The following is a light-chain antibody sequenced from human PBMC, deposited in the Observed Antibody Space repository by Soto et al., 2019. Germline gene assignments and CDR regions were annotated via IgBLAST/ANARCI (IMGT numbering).Light chain of an antibody. CDR2: GAS. J-gene: IGKJ4*01. Sequence: EIVMTQSPATLSVSRGERATLSCRANQAISSNLAWYQQKPGQAPRLLIYGASTRATGIPDRFSGSGSGTEFTLTISSLQSEDFAVYYCQHYNNWLGTFGGGTMVDI. CDR3: QHYNNWLGT. CDR1: QAISSN. V-gene: IGKV3-15*01.